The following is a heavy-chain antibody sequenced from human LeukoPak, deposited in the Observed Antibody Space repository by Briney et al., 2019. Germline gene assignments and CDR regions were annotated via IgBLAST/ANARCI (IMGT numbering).Heavy chain of an antibody. CDR3: ARPSYYDSSGYPDY. CDR2: IYPGDSDT. J-gene: IGHJ4*02. Sequence: GASLQIFCKGSGYRFTSYWIGWVRQLPGKGLEWMGIIYPGDSDTRYSPSFQGQVTISADTSISTAYLQLSSLKASDTAMYYCARPSYYDSSGYPDYWGQGTLVTVSS. CDR1: GYRFTSYW. V-gene: IGHV5-51*01. D-gene: IGHD3-22*01.